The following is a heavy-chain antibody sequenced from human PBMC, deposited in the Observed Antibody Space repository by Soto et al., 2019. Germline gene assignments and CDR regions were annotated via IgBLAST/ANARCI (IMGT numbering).Heavy chain of an antibody. CDR3: ARAYYYDSSGYSEFEY. CDR2: IIPIFGTA. CDR1: GCTFSSYA. V-gene: IGHV1-69*13. Sequence: ASVKVSCKASGCTFSSYAISWVGQAPGQGLEWMGGIIPIFGTANYAQKFQGRVTITADESTSTAYMELSSLRSEDTAVYYCARAYYYDSSGYSEFEYWGQGTRVIVS. D-gene: IGHD3-22*01. J-gene: IGHJ4*02.